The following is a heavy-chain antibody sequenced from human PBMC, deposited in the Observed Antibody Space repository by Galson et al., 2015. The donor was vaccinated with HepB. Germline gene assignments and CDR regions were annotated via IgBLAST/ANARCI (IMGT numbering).Heavy chain of an antibody. J-gene: IGHJ4*02. V-gene: IGHV3-53*01. CDR2: IYTGGET. CDR1: GLTVGGNF. CDR3: ARGRSDYYYDY. Sequence: SLRLSCAASGLTVGGNFMTWVRQVPGKGLERVSVIYTGGETYYADFVKGRFTISRDNSKNSLYLQMNSLRAEDTALYYCARGRSDYYYDYWGQGTLVTISS. D-gene: IGHD3-3*01.